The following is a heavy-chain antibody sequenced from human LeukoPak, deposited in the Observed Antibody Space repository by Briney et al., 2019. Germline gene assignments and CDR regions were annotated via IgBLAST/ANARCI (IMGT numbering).Heavy chain of an antibody. D-gene: IGHD6-13*01. Sequence: GASVKVSCKASGYTFTSYAMHWVRQAPGQRLEWMGWINAGNGNTKYSQKFQGRVTITRDTSASTAYMELSSLRSEDTAVYYCARSAVGGIAAAGTLWYFDLWGCGTLVTVSS. J-gene: IGHJ2*01. CDR1: GYTFTSYA. CDR3: ARSAVGGIAAAGTLWYFDL. CDR2: INAGNGNT. V-gene: IGHV1-3*01.